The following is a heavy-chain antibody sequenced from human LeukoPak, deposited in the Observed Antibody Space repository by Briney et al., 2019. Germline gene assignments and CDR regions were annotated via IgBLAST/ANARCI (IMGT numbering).Heavy chain of an antibody. CDR2: IHPNTGST. Sequence: ASVKVSCKASGYTFTGHYIHWVRQAPGQGLEWMGWIHPNTGSTKYAQKFQGRVTMTRDTSSSTAYMELSSLRSADTAVYYCASEYKYDSSGANAFDIWGQGTMVTVSS. CDR3: ASEYKYDSSGANAFDI. D-gene: IGHD3-22*01. V-gene: IGHV1-2*02. CDR1: GYTFTGHY. J-gene: IGHJ3*02.